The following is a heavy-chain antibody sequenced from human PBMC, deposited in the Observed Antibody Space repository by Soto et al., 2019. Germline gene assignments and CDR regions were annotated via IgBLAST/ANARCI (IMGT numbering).Heavy chain of an antibody. CDR2: ISYDGSNK. V-gene: IGHV3-30-3*01. CDR1: GFTFSSYA. Sequence: GGSLRLSCAASGFTFSSYAMHWVRQAPGKGLEWVAVISYDGSNKYYADSVKGRFTISRDNSKNTLYLQMNSLRAEDTAVYYCARGYNWNDLEFDYWGQGTLVTVSS. D-gene: IGHD1-1*01. CDR3: ARGYNWNDLEFDY. J-gene: IGHJ4*02.